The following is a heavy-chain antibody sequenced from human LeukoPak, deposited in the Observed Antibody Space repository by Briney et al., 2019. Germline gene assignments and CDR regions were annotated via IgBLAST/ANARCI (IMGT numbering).Heavy chain of an antibody. D-gene: IGHD4-17*01. CDR3: ARERYGDFDY. Sequence: SETLSLTCTVSGGSISSYYWSWIRQPPGKGLEWIGYIYYSGSTNYNPSLKSRVTKSVDTSKNQFSLKLSSVTAADTAVYYCARERYGDFDYWGQGTLVTVSS. V-gene: IGHV4-59*01. CDR2: IYYSGST. J-gene: IGHJ4*02. CDR1: GGSISSYY.